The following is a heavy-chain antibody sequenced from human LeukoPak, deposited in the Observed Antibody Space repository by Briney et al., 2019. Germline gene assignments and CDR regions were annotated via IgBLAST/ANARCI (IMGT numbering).Heavy chain of an antibody. J-gene: IGHJ4*02. CDR2: IRPNSGGI. D-gene: IGHD5-18*01. Sequence: ASVKVSCKASGYTLTDHHLIWVRQAPGQGLEWMGWIRPNSGGIKYAQEFQGGVTMTRDTSISTAYMELTSLTSDDTAIYYCARDPVDGYSHYDFWGQGTLVTVSS. V-gene: IGHV1-2*02. CDR1: GYTLTDHH. CDR3: ARDPVDGYSHYDF.